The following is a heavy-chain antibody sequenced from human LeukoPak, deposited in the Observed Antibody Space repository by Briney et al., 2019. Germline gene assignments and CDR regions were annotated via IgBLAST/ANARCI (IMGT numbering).Heavy chain of an antibody. V-gene: IGHV3-74*01. CDR1: GFTFSSYW. J-gene: IGHJ4*02. CDR2: MNSDGSST. D-gene: IGHD1-26*01. CDR3: ARDSGYYSHDH. Sequence: GGSLRLSCAASGFTFSSYWMHWVRQAQGKGLVWVSRMNSDGSSTRYADSVEGRFTTSRHNAKNTLYLQMNSLRAEDTAVYNCARDSGYYSHDHWGQGTLVTVSS.